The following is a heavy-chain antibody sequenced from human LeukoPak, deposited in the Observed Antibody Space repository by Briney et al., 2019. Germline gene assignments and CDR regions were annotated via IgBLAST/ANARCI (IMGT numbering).Heavy chain of an antibody. Sequence: SGGSLRLSCAASGFTFSSYSMMWVRQAPGKGLEWVSAISGSGGSTYYADSVKGRFTISRDNSKNTLYLQMNSLRAEDTAVYYCAKVLWFGELSPAPFDYWGQGTLVTVSS. J-gene: IGHJ4*02. D-gene: IGHD3-10*01. CDR3: AKVLWFGELSPAPFDY. CDR1: GFTFSSYS. V-gene: IGHV3-23*01. CDR2: ISGSGGST.